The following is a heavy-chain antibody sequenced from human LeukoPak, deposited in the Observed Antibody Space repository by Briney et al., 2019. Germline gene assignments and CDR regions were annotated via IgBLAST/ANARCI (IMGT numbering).Heavy chain of an antibody. CDR3: ARDAEMATISEDY. CDR1: GYSFTSFG. D-gene: IGHD5-24*01. J-gene: IGHJ4*02. CDR2: ISAYNGNT. V-gene: IGHV1-18*01. Sequence: ASVKVSCKASGYSFTSFGMNWVRQAPGQGLEWMGWISAYNGNTNYAQKLQGRVTMTTDTSTSTAYMELRSLRSDDTAVYYCARDAEMATISEDYWGQGTLVTVSS.